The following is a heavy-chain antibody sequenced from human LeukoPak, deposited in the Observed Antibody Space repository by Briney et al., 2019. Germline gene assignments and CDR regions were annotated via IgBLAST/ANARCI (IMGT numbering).Heavy chain of an antibody. CDR2: IIPIFGIA. V-gene: IGHV1-69*04. J-gene: IGHJ4*02. Sequence: SVKVSCKASGYTFTGYFMHWVRQAPGQGLAWMGRIIPIFGIANYAQKFQGRVTITADKSTSTAYMELSSLRSEDTAVYYCARAIEDGYNLDYWGQGTLVTVSS. CDR3: ARAIEDGYNLDY. CDR1: GYTFTGYF. D-gene: IGHD5-24*01.